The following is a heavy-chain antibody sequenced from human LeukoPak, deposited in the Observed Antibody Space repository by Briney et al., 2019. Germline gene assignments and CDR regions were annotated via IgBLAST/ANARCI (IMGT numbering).Heavy chain of an antibody. CDR1: GFTFSSYS. CDR3: ARDSMYCSGGSCASATDY. Sequence: GGSLRLSCAASGFTFSSYSMNWVRQAPGKGLEWVSSISSRSSYIYYADSVKGRFTISRDNAKNSLYLQMNSLRAEDTAVYYCARDSMYCSGGSCASATDYWGQGTLVTVSS. J-gene: IGHJ4*02. D-gene: IGHD2-15*01. V-gene: IGHV3-21*01. CDR2: ISSRSSYI.